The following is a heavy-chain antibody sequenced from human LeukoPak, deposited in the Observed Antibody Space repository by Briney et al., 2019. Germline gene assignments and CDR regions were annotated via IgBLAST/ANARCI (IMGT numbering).Heavy chain of an antibody. CDR2: IYYSGST. CDR1: GGSISSYY. Sequence: SETLSLTCTVSGGSISSYYWSWIRQPPGKGLEWIGYIYYSGSTNYNPSLKSRVTISVDTSKNQFSLKLSSVTAADTAVYYCARAGVVPDYGMDVWGQGTTVTVSS. D-gene: IGHD2-2*01. CDR3: ARAGVVPDYGMDV. J-gene: IGHJ6*02. V-gene: IGHV4-59*01.